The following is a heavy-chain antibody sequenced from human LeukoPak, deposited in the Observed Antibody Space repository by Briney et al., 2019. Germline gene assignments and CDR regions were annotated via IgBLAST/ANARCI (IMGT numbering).Heavy chain of an antibody. CDR2: ISHSGST. J-gene: IGHJ4*02. V-gene: IGHV4-34*01. CDR3: ARRWIQLWLTTYYFDY. D-gene: IGHD5-18*01. CDR1: GGSFSGYY. Sequence: SETLSLTCAVYGGSFSGYYWSWIRQPPRKGLEWIGEISHSGSTNYNPSLKSRVTISVDTSKNQFSLKLSSVTAADTAVYYCARRWIQLWLTTYYFDYWGQGTLVTVSS.